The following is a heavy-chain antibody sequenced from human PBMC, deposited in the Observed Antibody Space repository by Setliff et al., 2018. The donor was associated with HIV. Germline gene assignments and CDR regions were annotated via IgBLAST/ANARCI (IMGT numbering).Heavy chain of an antibody. CDR3: AKNLYSSRWSPLDY. V-gene: IGHV3-30*02. D-gene: IGHD6-13*01. CDR2: IRNDGSDK. J-gene: IGHJ4*02. CDR1: GFTFSSYV. Sequence: GGSLRLSCAASGFTFSSYVMHWVRQAPGKGLEWVAYIRNDGSDKYAAVSLRGRFTTSRDNSKNALYLQMNSLRTEDTAVYFCAKNLYSSRWSPLDYWGQGTLVTVSS.